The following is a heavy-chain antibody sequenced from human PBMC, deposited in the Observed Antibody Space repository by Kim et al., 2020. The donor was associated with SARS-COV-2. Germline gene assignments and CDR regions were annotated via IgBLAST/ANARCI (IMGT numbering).Heavy chain of an antibody. J-gene: IGHJ1*01. Sequence: GGSLRLSCVGSGFTFSSYTMNWVRQAPGKGLEWVSSISSSGNYINYADSVKGRFTISRDNAKNSLSLQMNSLRAEDTAVYYCAKDWGIAVAGTKFEFFQHWGQGTLVTVAS. CDR3: AKDWGIAVAGTKFEFFQH. D-gene: IGHD6-19*01. CDR2: ISSSGNYI. V-gene: IGHV3-21*06. CDR1: GFTFSSYT.